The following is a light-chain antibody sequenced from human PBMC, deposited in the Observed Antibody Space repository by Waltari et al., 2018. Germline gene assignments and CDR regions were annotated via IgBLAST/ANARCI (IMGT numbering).Light chain of an antibody. J-gene: IGKJ4*01. CDR3: QQYNWPPPLT. V-gene: IGKV3-15*01. CDR1: QSVSSN. Sequence: DIVMTHSPATLSVSPGERATLSCRASQSVSSNLAWYQQKPGPSHRLLIYGASTRATGIPARFSGSGSGTEFTLTISSLQSEDFAVYYCQQYNWPPPLTFGGGTKVEIK. CDR2: GAS.